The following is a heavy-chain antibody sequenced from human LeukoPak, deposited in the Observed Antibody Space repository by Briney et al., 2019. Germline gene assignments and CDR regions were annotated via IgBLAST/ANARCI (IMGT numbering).Heavy chain of an antibody. Sequence: PGGSLRLSCAASGFTFSSYGMTWVRQAPGKGLEWVSSIRATSSSIYYADSVEGRFTISRDNPKKTLYLQMNSLRAEDTAVYYCAKGGYTTPFDYWGQGTLVTVSS. V-gene: IGHV3-23*01. J-gene: IGHJ4*02. CDR1: GFTFSSYG. D-gene: IGHD5-18*01. CDR3: AKGGYTTPFDY. CDR2: IRATSSSI.